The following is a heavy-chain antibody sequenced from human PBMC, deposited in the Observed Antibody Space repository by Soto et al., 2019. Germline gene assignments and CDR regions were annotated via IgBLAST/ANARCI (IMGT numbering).Heavy chain of an antibody. CDR3: ARDLDTSLTSVGYYCMDV. CDR1: GGSISSSNW. V-gene: IGHV4-4*02. CDR2: IYHSVST. D-gene: IGHD2-2*01. Sequence: QVQLQEAGPGLVKPSGTLSLTCAVSGGSISSSNWWRWVRQPPGNGLEWIGAIYHSVSTNHNPSLNCRVTISADRTKNRFSRKLSSVTAADTAVYYCARDLDTSLTSVGYYCMDVWGQGTTVTVSS. J-gene: IGHJ6*02.